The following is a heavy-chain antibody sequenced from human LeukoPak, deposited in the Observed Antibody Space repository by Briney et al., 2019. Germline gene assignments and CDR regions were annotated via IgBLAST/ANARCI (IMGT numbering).Heavy chain of an antibody. D-gene: IGHD2-2*01. Sequence: SETLSLTCTVSGGSISSYYWSWIRQPPGERLEWIGYIYYSGSTNYNPSLKSRVTISVDTSKNQFSLKLSSVTAADTAVYYCARDPGYCSGTSCYAGAFDIWGQGTMVTVSS. V-gene: IGHV4-59*01. CDR1: GGSISSYY. CDR3: ARDPGYCSGTSCYAGAFDI. J-gene: IGHJ3*02. CDR2: IYYSGST.